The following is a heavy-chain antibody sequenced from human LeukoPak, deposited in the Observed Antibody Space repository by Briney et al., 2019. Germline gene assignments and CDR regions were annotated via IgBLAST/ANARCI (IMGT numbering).Heavy chain of an antibody. CDR2: INHGGNT. CDR3: ARGGGNGFDY. J-gene: IGHJ4*02. V-gene: IGHV4-34*01. D-gene: IGHD4-23*01. Sequence: SETLSLTCALYGGSFSGYYWTWVRQPPGKGLEWIGEINHGGNTKYNPYLKSRVTISVGTSNNQFSLSLTSVTAADTAVYYCARGGGNGFDYWGQGTLVTVSS. CDR1: GGSFSGYY.